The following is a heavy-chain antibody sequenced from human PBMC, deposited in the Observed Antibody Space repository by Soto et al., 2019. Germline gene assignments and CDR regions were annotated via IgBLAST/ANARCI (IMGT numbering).Heavy chain of an antibody. CDR1: GGSISSYY. J-gene: IGHJ6*02. V-gene: IGHV4-59*01. Sequence: SETLSLTCTVSGGSISSYYWSWIRQPPGKGLEWIGYIYYSGRTNYNPSLKSRVTISVDTSKNQFSLKLSSVTAADTAVYYCERLRDLGATRLLHYYYYGMDVWGQGTTVTVSS. D-gene: IGHD1-26*01. CDR2: IYYSGRT. CDR3: ERLRDLGATRLLHYYYYGMDV.